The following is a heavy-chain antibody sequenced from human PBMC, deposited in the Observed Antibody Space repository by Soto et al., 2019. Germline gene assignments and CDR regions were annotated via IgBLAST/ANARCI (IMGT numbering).Heavy chain of an antibody. D-gene: IGHD5-12*01. Sequence: ASVKVSCKASGFTFTSSAMQWVRQARGQRLEWIGWIVVGSGNTNYAQKFQERVTITRDMSTSTAYMELSSLRSEDTAVYYCAASVVGVATRPIDYWGQGTLVTVSS. CDR2: IVVGSGNT. CDR1: GFTFTSSA. V-gene: IGHV1-58*02. CDR3: AASVVGVATRPIDY. J-gene: IGHJ4*02.